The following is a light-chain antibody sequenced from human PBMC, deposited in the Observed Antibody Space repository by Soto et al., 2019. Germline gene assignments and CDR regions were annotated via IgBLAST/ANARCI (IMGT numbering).Light chain of an antibody. CDR3: AEWDVSLDGFYV. V-gene: IGLV1-40*01. J-gene: IGLJ1*01. CDR2: GNS. Sequence: QAVLTEPPSESGAPGQRVTIPCTGSNSNIGAGYDVHRYQQLPGTAPQLLIYGNSNRPSGVPDRFSGSKSGTSASLAITGLQAEDEADYYCAEWDVSLDGFYVFGSGTKVTVL. CDR1: NSNIGAGYD.